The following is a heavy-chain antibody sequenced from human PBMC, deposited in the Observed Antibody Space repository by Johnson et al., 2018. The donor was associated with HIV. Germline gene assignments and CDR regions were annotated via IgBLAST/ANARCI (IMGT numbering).Heavy chain of an antibody. CDR2: IYRGGST. Sequence: VQLVESGGGLVQPWGSLRLSCAASGFTVSSNYMSWVRQAPGKGLEWVSVIYRGGSTSYADSVQGRVTISRDNSKNTLYLQMNSLRVEDTAAFDCARDDYGGLDAFDIWGQGTMVTVSS. V-gene: IGHV3-66*01. J-gene: IGHJ3*02. CDR1: GFTVSSNY. CDR3: ARDDYGGLDAFDI. D-gene: IGHD4-23*01.